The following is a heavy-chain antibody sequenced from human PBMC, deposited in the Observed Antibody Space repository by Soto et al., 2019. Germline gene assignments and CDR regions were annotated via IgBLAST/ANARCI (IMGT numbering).Heavy chain of an antibody. CDR2: IKSKTDGGTT. CDR3: TTARGTYGAEYFQH. CDR1: GFTFTNAW. Sequence: PGGSLRLSRAASGFTFTNAWMSWVRQAPGRGLEWVGRIKSKTDGGTTDYAAPVKGRFTISRDDSKNTLYLQMNSLKTEDTAVYYCTTARGTYGAEYFQHWGQGTLVTVSS. D-gene: IGHD4-17*01. V-gene: IGHV3-15*01. J-gene: IGHJ1*01.